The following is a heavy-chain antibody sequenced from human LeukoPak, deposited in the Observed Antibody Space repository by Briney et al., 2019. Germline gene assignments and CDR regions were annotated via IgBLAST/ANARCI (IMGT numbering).Heavy chain of an antibody. J-gene: IGHJ4*02. CDR3: AKSSWAYCGGDCYSGLDY. CDR1: GFTFDDYA. Sequence: GRSLRLSCAASGFTFDDYAMHWVRQAPGKGLEWVSGISWNSGSIGYADSVKGRFTISRDNAKNSLYLQMNSLRAEDMALYYCAKSSWAYCGGDCYSGLDYWGQGTLVTVSS. CDR2: ISWNSGSI. V-gene: IGHV3-9*03. D-gene: IGHD2-21*01.